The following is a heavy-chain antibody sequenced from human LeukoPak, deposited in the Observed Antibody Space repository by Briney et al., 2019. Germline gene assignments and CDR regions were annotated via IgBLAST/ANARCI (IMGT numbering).Heavy chain of an antibody. D-gene: IGHD6-6*01. CDR3: ASASIAARVNWFDP. CDR1: GGSFSGYY. CDR2: SYYSGSA. Sequence: SETLSLTCAVYGGSFSGYYCNWIRQPPGKGLEWIGYSYYSGSAIYSPSLKSRATISLDTSKNQFSLKLSSVTAADTAVYYCASASIAARVNWFDPWGQGTLVTVSS. V-gene: IGHV4-59*08. J-gene: IGHJ5*02.